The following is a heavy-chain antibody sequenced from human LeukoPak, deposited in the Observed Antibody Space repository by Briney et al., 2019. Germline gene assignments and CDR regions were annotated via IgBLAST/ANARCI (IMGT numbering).Heavy chain of an antibody. CDR1: GFTFSDYA. Sequence: GGSLRLSCAASGFTFSDYAMHWVRQAPRTGLEWVAVISYEGSIKYYLESVRGRFTVSRDNSKYTVSLQMNSLRAEDTAVYYCAREVVRGVMSYYYGMDVWGQGTTVTVSS. CDR2: ISYEGSIK. V-gene: IGHV3-30-3*01. D-gene: IGHD3-10*01. CDR3: AREVVRGVMSYYYGMDV. J-gene: IGHJ6*02.